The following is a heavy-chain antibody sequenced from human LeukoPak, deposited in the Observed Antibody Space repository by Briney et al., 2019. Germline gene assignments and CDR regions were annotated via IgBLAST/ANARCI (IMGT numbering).Heavy chain of an antibody. J-gene: IGHJ4*02. V-gene: IGHV4-59*01. Sequence: TSETLSLTCTVSGGSISSYYWSWIRQPPGKGLEWIGYIYYSGSTNYNPFLKSRVTISVDTSKNQFSLKLSSVTAADTAVYYCARVPRSSGTYWLDPYYFDYWGQGTLVTVSS. CDR2: IYYSGST. D-gene: IGHD1-26*01. CDR3: ARVPRSSGTYWLDPYYFDY. CDR1: GGSISSYY.